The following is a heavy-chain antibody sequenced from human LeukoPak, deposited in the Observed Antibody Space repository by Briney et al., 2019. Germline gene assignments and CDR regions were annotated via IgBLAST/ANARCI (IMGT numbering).Heavy chain of an antibody. V-gene: IGHV3-23*01. CDR3: ARDQWQWLGHFDY. D-gene: IGHD6-19*01. CDR1: GFTFSSYA. J-gene: IGHJ4*02. Sequence: GGSLRLSCAASGFTFSSYAMNWVRQAPGKGLAWVSAISGSGDNTYYADSVKGRFTISRDNAKNSLFLQMNSLRAEDTAVYYCARDQWQWLGHFDYWGQGTLVTVSS. CDR2: ISGSGDNT.